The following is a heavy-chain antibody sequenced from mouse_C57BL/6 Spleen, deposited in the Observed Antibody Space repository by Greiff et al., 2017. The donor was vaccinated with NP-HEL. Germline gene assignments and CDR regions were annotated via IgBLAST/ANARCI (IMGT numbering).Heavy chain of an antibody. D-gene: IGHD2-3*01. V-gene: IGHV1-82*01. J-gene: IGHJ1*03. Sequence: VQRVESGPELVKPGASVKISCKASGYAFSSSWMNWVKQRPGKGLEWIGRIYPGDGDTNYNGKFKGKATLTADKSSSTAYMQLSSLTSEDSAVYFCARIYDGYHWYFDVWGTGTTVTVSS. CDR3: ARIYDGYHWYFDV. CDR1: GYAFSSSW. CDR2: IYPGDGDT.